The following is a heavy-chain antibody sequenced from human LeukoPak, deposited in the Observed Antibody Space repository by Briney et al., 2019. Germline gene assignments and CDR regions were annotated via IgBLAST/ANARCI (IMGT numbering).Heavy chain of an antibody. V-gene: IGHV3-64D*09. J-gene: IGHJ3*02. CDR2: ISSNGGST. Sequence: PGGSLTLSCSASGFTFSSYARHWVRQAPGKGLEYVSAISSNGGSTYYADSVKGRFTISRDNYKNTLNLQMSSLRAEDTAVYYCVVSYLYAFDIWGQGTMVTVSS. CDR1: GFTFSSYA. D-gene: IGHD5-18*01. CDR3: VVSYLYAFDI.